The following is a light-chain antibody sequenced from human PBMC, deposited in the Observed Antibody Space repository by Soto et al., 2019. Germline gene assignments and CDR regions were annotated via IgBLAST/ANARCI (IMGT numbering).Light chain of an antibody. CDR1: QSVSSN. CDR2: GAS. Sequence: EIVMTQSPATLSLSPGERAALSCRAGQSVSSNLAWYQQKPGQAPRHLIYGASTRATGIPARFSGSGSGTEFTLTISSLQSEDFAVYYCQQYNNWPAITFGQGTRLEIK. J-gene: IGKJ5*01. CDR3: QQYNNWPAIT. V-gene: IGKV3D-15*01.